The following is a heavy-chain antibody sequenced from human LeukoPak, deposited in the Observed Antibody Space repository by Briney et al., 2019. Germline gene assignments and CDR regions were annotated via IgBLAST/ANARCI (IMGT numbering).Heavy chain of an antibody. CDR1: GFTFSSYS. V-gene: IGHV3-48*01. D-gene: IGHD1-1*01. CDR3: ARDKNDDIYDTFDM. CDR2: ISGISTTI. J-gene: IGHJ3*02. Sequence: GGSLRLSCAASGFTFSSYSMNWVRQAPGKGLEWISYISGISTTIYYADSVKGRFTVSRDDAKNSLYLEMISLRAEDTAIYYCARDKNDDIYDTFDMWGQETMVTVSS.